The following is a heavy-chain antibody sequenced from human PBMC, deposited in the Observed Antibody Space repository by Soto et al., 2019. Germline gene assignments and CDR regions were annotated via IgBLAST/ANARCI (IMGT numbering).Heavy chain of an antibody. Sequence: QVQLVQSGAEVKKPGSSVKVSCKASGGTFSSYAISWVRQAPGQGLEWMGGRIPIFGTANYAQTFQGRVTITADESTSKAYMELSSLRSEDTAVYYCATTDYYYSSGYYQDGVFDYWGQGTLVTVSS. D-gene: IGHD3-22*01. V-gene: IGHV1-69*01. CDR3: ATTDYYYSSGYYQDGVFDY. J-gene: IGHJ4*02. CDR1: GGTFSSYA. CDR2: RIPIFGTA.